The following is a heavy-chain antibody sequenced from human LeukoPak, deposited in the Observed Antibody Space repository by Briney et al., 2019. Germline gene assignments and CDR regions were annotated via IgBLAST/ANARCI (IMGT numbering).Heavy chain of an antibody. V-gene: IGHV5-51*01. Sequence: GESLKISCKGSGYSFTNYWIGWVRQMPGKGLEWMGIIYPGDSDTRYSPSFQGQVTISADKSISTAYLQWNSLKASDTAMYFCARRTSGTYLDYWGQGTLVTVSS. CDR2: IYPGDSDT. CDR3: ARRTSGTYLDY. CDR1: GYSFTNYW. D-gene: IGHD1-1*01. J-gene: IGHJ4*02.